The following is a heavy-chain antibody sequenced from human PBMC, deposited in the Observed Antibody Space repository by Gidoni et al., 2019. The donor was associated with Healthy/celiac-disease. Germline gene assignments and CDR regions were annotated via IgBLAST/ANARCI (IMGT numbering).Heavy chain of an antibody. Sequence: EVQLLESGGGLVQHGGSGFTFSSYAMSWVRQAPGKGLEWVSGSSGSGGSTDYADSVKGRFSITRDNSKNTLYLQMNSLRAEDTAVYYCAAYGSGYSRAFDIWGQGTMVTVSS. J-gene: IGHJ3*02. CDR2: SSGSGGST. D-gene: IGHD3-22*01. CDR3: AAYGSGYSRAFDI. V-gene: IGHV3-23*01. CDR1: GFTFSSYA.